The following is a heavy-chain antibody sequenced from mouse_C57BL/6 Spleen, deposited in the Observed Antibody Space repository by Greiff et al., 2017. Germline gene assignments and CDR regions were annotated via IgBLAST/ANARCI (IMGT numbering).Heavy chain of an antibody. J-gene: IGHJ4*01. D-gene: IGHD1-1*01. V-gene: IGHV1-64*01. CDR3: ARRLFITTVVGAMDY. Sequence: QVQLQQPGAELVKPGASVKLSCKASGYTFTSYWMHWVKQRPGQGLEWIGMIHPNSGSTNYNEKFKSKATLTVDKSSSTAYMQLSSLTSEDSAVYYCARRLFITTVVGAMDYWGQGTSVTVSS. CDR1: GYTFTSYW. CDR2: IHPNSGST.